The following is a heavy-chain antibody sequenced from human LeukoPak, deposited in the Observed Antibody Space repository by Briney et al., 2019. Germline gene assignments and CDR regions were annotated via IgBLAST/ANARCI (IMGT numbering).Heavy chain of an antibody. Sequence: GGSLRLSSEASTFTFIPGWMSWVRQAPGKGREWVAMMKRDGSEKLYVDSVRGRFTISRDNAKNSLYLHMDRLRDEDSALYYCASLDSAHPSGVHWGQGTLVTVSS. CDR1: TFTFIPGW. V-gene: IGHV3-7*01. D-gene: IGHD5-18*01. CDR2: MKRDGSEK. J-gene: IGHJ4*02. CDR3: ASLDSAHPSGVH.